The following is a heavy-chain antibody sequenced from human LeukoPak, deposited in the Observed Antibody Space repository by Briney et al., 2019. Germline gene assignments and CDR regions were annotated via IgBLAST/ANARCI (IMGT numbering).Heavy chain of an antibody. J-gene: IGHJ6*02. CDR2: ISGSGGST. Sequence: PGRSLRLSCAASGFTFSSYAMSWVRQAPGKGLEWVSAISGSGGSTYYADSVKGRFTISRDNSKNTLYLQMNSLRAEDTAVYYCAKLRFLEWLDNYYYGMDVWGQGTTVTVSS. V-gene: IGHV3-23*01. D-gene: IGHD3-3*01. CDR1: GFTFSSYA. CDR3: AKLRFLEWLDNYYYGMDV.